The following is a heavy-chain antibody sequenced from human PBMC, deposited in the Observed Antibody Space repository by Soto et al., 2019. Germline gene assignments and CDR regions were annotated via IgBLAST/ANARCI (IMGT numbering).Heavy chain of an antibody. CDR3: ARGGGCSGGSCYPLGR. V-gene: IGHV4-34*01. Sequence: QVQLQQWGAGLLKPSETLSLTCAVYGGSFSGNYWSWIRQPPGKGLEWIGEINHSGSTNYNPSLKSRVIISVDSSKIQFSLKLTSVTAADTAVYYCARGGGCSGGSCYPLGRWGQGTLVTVSS. D-gene: IGHD2-15*01. J-gene: IGHJ4*02. CDR1: GGSFSGNY. CDR2: INHSGST.